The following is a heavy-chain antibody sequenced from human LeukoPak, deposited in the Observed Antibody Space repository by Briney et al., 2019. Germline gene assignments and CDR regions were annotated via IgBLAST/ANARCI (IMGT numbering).Heavy chain of an antibody. CDR2: INSDGSST. CDR3: ARDQLELNFDY. CDR1: GFTFSSYW. Sequence: GGSLRLSCAASGFTFSSYWMHWVRQAPGKGLVWVSRINSDGSSTSYADSVKGRFTISRDNAKNTLYLQMNSLRAEDTVVYYCARDQLELNFDYWGQGTLVTVSS. D-gene: IGHD1-7*01. V-gene: IGHV3-74*01. J-gene: IGHJ4*02.